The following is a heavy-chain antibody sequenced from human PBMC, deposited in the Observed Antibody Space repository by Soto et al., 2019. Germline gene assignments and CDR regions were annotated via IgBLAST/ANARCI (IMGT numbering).Heavy chain of an antibody. D-gene: IGHD1-26*01. V-gene: IGHV1-8*01. CDR1: GFSFTSYD. J-gene: IGHJ4*02. CDR2: MNPNSGNT. CDR3: ARVPFSAPGIDY. Sequence: GASVKVSCKTSGFSFTSYDVTWVRQATGQGLEWMGWMNPNSGNTGFAQKFLGRVTLTMDMSITTAYMELSSLRSEDTAVYYCARVPFSAPGIDYWGQGTLVTVSS.